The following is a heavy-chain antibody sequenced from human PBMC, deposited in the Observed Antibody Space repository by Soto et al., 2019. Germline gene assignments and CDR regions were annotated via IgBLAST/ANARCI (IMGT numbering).Heavy chain of an antibody. CDR2: IYTSGST. V-gene: IGHV4-4*07. D-gene: IGHD3-10*01. CDR3: AREMRTPLVRGVIMGEFDY. Sequence: QVQLQESGPGLVKPSETLSLTCTVSGGSISSYYWSWIRQPAGKGLEWIGRIYTSGSTNYNPSLQSRVTMSVDTSKNQFSLELSSVTAADTAVYYCAREMRTPLVRGVIMGEFDYWGQGTLVTVSS. CDR1: GGSISSYY. J-gene: IGHJ4*02.